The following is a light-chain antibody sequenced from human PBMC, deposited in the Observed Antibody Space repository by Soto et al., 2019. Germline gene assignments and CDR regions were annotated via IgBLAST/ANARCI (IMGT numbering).Light chain of an antibody. Sequence: QSALTQPASVSGSPGQSITISCTGTSGDIGSYNYVSWYQQLPGKVPKLMIYGVSNRPSGVSNRFSGSKSGNTASLTISGLHAEDEADYYCSSYTFSSALVVFGGGTQLTVL. V-gene: IGLV2-14*03. J-gene: IGLJ2*01. CDR1: SGDIGSYNY. CDR2: GVS. CDR3: SSYTFSSALVV.